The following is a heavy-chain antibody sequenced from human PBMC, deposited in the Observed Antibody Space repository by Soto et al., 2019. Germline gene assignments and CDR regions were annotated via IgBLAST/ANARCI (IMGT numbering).Heavy chain of an antibody. CDR3: ARDRSGFWSGYYTSDAFDI. J-gene: IGHJ3*02. D-gene: IGHD3-3*01. CDR1: GGSISSGDYY. CDR2: IYYSGST. V-gene: IGHV4-30-4*01. Sequence: SETLSLTCTVSGGSISSGDYYWSWIRQPPGKGLEWIGYIYYSGSTYYNPSLKSRVTISVDTSKNQFSPKLSSVTAADTAVYYCARDRSGFWSGYYTSDAFDIWGQGTMVPV.